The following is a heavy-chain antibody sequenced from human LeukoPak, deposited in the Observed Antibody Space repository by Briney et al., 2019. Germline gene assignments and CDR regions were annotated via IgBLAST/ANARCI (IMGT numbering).Heavy chain of an antibody. J-gene: IGHJ5*02. V-gene: IGHV1-2*02. CDR3: AREHCSSTSCYGNWFDP. CDR2: INPNSGGT. Sequence: AASVKVSCKASGYTFTGYYMHWVRQAPGQGLEWMGWINPNSGGTNYAQKFQGRVTMTRDTSIGTAYMELSRLRSDDTAVYYCAREHCSSTSCYGNWFDPWGQGTLVTVSS. D-gene: IGHD2-2*01. CDR1: GYTFTGYY.